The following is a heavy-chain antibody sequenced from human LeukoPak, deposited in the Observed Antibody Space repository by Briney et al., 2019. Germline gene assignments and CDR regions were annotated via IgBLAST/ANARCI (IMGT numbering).Heavy chain of an antibody. J-gene: IGHJ4*01. CDR1: GFTFNSYA. V-gene: IGHV3-23*01. D-gene: IGHD1-26*01. CDR3: ARLTGSGIVGTTGGFDH. CDR2: ISGSGSTT. Sequence: QPGGSLRLSCAASGFTFNSYAMNWVRQAPGKGLEWVSSISGSGSTTYSADSVKGRFTISRDRSKNTLYLQMNSLRGEDTALYYCARLTGSGIVGTTGGFDHWGQGTLVTVSS.